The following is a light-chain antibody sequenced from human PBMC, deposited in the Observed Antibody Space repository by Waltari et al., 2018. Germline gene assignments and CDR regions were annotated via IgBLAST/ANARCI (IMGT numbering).Light chain of an antibody. Sequence: QSVLTQPPSASATPGQRVPIPCSGSSPNIGSNPVDWYQQPPGTAPKLLIYSDNQRPSGVPDRFSGSKSGTSASLAISGLQSEDEADYYCAAWDDSLNGHVVFGGGTKLTVL. CDR3: AAWDDSLNGHVV. V-gene: IGLV1-44*01. J-gene: IGLJ2*01. CDR1: SPNIGSNP. CDR2: SDN.